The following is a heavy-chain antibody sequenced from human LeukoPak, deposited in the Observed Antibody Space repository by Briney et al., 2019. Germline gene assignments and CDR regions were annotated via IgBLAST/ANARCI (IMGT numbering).Heavy chain of an antibody. CDR3: AAHRDDFLTGYFDY. V-gene: IGHV3-21*01. D-gene: IGHD3-9*01. Sequence: GGSLRLSCAASGFTFSNYNMNWVRQAPGKGLEWVSSISSSSNYIYYADSVKGRFTISRDNARNSLYLQMNSLRAEDTAMYYRAAHRDDFLTGYFDYWGQGTLVTVSS. J-gene: IGHJ4*02. CDR1: GFTFSNYN. CDR2: ISSSSNYI.